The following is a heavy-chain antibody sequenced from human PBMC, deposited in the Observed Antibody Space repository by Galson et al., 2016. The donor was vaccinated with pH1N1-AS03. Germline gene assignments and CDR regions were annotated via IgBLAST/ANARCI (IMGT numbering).Heavy chain of an antibody. V-gene: IGHV3-23*01. CDR2: ISGDGSVT. Sequence: SLRLSCAASGFTFRNYAMSWVRQAPGKGLEWVSAISGDGSVTHYADSVKGRFTISRDNSKSTLYLQMSSMRAEDTAVYYCANGRGSWDGPYNWFAPWGQGTLVAVSS. J-gene: IGHJ5*02. CDR1: GFTFRNYA. CDR3: ANGRGSWDGPYNWFAP. D-gene: IGHD6-13*01.